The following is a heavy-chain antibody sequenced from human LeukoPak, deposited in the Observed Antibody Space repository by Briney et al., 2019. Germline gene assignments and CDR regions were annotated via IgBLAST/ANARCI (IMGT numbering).Heavy chain of an antibody. V-gene: IGHV3-30*18. D-gene: IGHD3-10*01. CDR3: AKELSVYGSGSWGYYYYGMDV. CDR1: GFTFSSYG. Sequence: PGGTLRLSCAASGFTFSSYGMHWVRHAPGKGMERVAVISYDGSNKYYADSVKGRFTISRDNSKNTLYLQMNSLRAEDTAVYYCAKELSVYGSGSWGYYYYGMDVWGQGTTVTVSS. J-gene: IGHJ6*02. CDR2: ISYDGSNK.